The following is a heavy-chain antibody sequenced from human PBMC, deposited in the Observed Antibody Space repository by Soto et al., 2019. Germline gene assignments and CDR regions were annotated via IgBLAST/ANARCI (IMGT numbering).Heavy chain of an antibody. V-gene: IGHV3-74*01. CDR1: GFTFTNYW. CDR3: TRDLIIADTPGDDFDY. D-gene: IGHD2-15*01. J-gene: IGHJ4*02. CDR2: IKPDGGST. Sequence: EVQLVESGGGLVQPGGSLRLSCATSGFTFTNYWMNWVRQAPGKGRVWVSRIKPDGGSTSYADSVKGRSTISRDNAKSTLNRQMNELRAEVTAIYYCTRDLIIADTPGDDFDYWGQGTLVAVSS.